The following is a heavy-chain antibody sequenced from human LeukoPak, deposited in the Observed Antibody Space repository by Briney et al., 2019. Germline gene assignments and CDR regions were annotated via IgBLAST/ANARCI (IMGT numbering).Heavy chain of an antibody. CDR1: GGSISSSSYY. J-gene: IGHJ5*02. CDR3: ARWAASGFHWFDP. D-gene: IGHD6-25*01. V-gene: IGHV4-39*01. CDR2: IYYSGST. Sequence: PSETLSLTCTVSGGSISSSSYYWGWIRQPPGKGLEWIGSIYYSGSTYYNPSLKSRVTISVDTSKNQFSLKLSSVTAADTAVYYCARWAASGFHWFDPRGQGTLVTVSS.